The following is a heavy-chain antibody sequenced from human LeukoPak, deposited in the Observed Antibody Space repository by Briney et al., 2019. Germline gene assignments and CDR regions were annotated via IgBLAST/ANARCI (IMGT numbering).Heavy chain of an antibody. J-gene: IGHJ3*02. CDR2: IYSGGST. D-gene: IGHD3-22*01. Sequence: PGGSLRLSCAASGFTVSSNYMSWVRQAPGKGLEWVSVIYSGGSTYYADSVKGRFTISRDNSKNTLYLQMNSLRAEDTAVYYCARGPLDSSGYYYVGRGLDAFDIWGQGTMVTVSS. V-gene: IGHV3-53*01. CDR1: GFTVSSNY. CDR3: ARGPLDSSGYYYVGRGLDAFDI.